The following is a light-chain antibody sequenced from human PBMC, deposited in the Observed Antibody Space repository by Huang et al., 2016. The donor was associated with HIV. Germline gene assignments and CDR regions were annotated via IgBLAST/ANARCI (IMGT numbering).Light chain of an antibody. J-gene: IGKJ2*01. CDR1: QGISNY. CDR2: SAS. CDR3: HQYYSFPYT. Sequence: DIQMTQSPSSLSASVGDRGTVTCRASQGISNYLAWFQQKPGKAPKSLIYSASTLQTGVPSRFSGSVSGTDFTLTIGGLQSDDSATYYFHQYYSFPYTFGQGTKLDIK. V-gene: IGKV1-16*01.